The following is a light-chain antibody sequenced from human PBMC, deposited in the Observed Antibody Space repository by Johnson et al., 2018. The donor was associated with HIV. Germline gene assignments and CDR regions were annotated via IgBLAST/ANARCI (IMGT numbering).Light chain of an antibody. CDR2: DNN. V-gene: IGLV1-51*01. CDR3: GTWDSSLSACYV. Sequence: QSVLTQPPSVSAAPGQKVTISCSGSSSNIGNNYVSWYQQLPGTAPKLLIYDNNKRPSGIPDRFSGSKSGTSATLGITGLQTGDEADYYCGTWDSSLSACYVFGTGTKGTVL. CDR1: SSNIGNNY. J-gene: IGLJ1*01.